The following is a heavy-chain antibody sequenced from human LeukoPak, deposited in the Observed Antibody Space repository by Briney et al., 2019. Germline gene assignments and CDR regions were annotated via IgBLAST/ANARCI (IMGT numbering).Heavy chain of an antibody. CDR2: ISGDSNYI. CDR1: GFTFRSYS. V-gene: IGHV3-21*01. Sequence: GGSLRLSCAASGFTFRSYSMNWVRQPPGKGLEWVSSISGDSNYIYYADSVKGRFTISRDNAKNSLYLQMNSLRAEDTAVYYCARLSHSSYVLRWSDPWGQGTLVTVSS. D-gene: IGHD5-18*01. J-gene: IGHJ5*02. CDR3: ARLSHSSYVLRWSDP.